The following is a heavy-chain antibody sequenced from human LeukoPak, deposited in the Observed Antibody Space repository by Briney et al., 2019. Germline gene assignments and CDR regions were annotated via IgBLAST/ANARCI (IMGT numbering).Heavy chain of an antibody. D-gene: IGHD6-19*01. CDR1: GYTFTIYG. CDR3: ASTTGSSGWGDLDY. V-gene: IGHV1-18*01. Sequence: ASVKVSFKASGYTFTIYGISWVRQAPGQGLEWMGWISAYNGNTNYAQKLQGRVTMTTDTSTSTAYMELRSLRSDDTAVYYCASTTGSSGWGDLDYWGQGTLVTVSS. J-gene: IGHJ4*02. CDR2: ISAYNGNT.